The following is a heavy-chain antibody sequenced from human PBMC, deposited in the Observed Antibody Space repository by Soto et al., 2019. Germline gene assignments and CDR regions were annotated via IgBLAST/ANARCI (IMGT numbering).Heavy chain of an antibody. CDR1: GYTFTSYG. V-gene: IGHV1-18*01. Sequence: ASVKVSCKASGYTFTSYGISWVRQAPGQGLEWMGWISAYNGNTTYAQKLQGRVTMTTDTSTSTAYMELRSLRSDDTAVYYCARDQYYDFWSGYPSPYYYYGMDVWGQGTTVTVSS. J-gene: IGHJ6*02. CDR3: ARDQYYDFWSGYPSPYYYYGMDV. D-gene: IGHD3-3*01. CDR2: ISAYNGNT.